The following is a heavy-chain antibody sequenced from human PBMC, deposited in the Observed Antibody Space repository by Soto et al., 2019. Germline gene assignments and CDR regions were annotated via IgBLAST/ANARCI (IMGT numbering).Heavy chain of an antibody. D-gene: IGHD6-19*01. V-gene: IGHV3-21*01. J-gene: IGHJ4*02. CDR1: GFTFSSYS. CDR2: ISSSSSYI. CDR3: ARDVLGIAVASDY. Sequence: GGSLRLSCAASGFTFSSYSMNWVRQAPGKGLEWVSSISSSSSYIYYADSVKGRFTISRDNAKNSLYLQMNSLRAEDTAVYYCARDVLGIAVASDYWGQGTLVTVSS.